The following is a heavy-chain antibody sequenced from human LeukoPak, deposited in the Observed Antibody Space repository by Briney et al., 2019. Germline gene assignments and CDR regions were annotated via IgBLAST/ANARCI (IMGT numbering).Heavy chain of an antibody. J-gene: IGHJ4*02. CDR1: GGSISSGGYS. CDR2: IYHSGST. Sequence: PSETLSLTCAVSGGSISSGGYSWSWIRQPPGKGLEWIGYIYHSGSTNYDPSLKSRVTISVDTSKNQFSLKLSSVTAADTAVYYCARRWGVTYFDYWGQGTLVTVSS. V-gene: IGHV4-30-2*01. D-gene: IGHD2-21*02. CDR3: ARRWGVTYFDY.